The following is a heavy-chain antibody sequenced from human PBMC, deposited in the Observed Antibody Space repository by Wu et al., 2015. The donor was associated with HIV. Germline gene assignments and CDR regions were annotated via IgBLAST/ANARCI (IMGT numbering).Heavy chain of an antibody. D-gene: IGHD3-10*01. CDR3: ARAGVVVRGWDLDG. CDR1: GSTFTSYD. Sequence: QVQLVQSGAEMKKPGASVKVSCKASGSTFTSYDINWVRQATGQGLEWMGWMNPKSGHTGYAQKFQGRVTMTRDSSISTAYMELSSLRSEDTAVYYCARAGVVVRGWDLDGWGQGTRGHRLL. CDR2: MNPKSGHT. V-gene: IGHV1-8*01. J-gene: IGHJ4*02.